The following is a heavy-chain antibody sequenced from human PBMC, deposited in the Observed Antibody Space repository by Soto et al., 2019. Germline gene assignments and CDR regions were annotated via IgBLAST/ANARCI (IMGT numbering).Heavy chain of an antibody. Sequence: QVQLVQSGAEVKKPGSSVKVSCKASGGTFSTYGINWVRLAPGQGLEWMGWIIPKFGTTKNAKKFQGRVTLTADESPNTAYMELKYTRSEDTAVYFCAREVDSYYGGNSLSLDYWGQGTLVAVSS. CDR3: AREVDSYYGGNSLSLDY. D-gene: IGHD4-17*01. CDR1: GGTFSTYG. CDR2: IIPKFGTT. J-gene: IGHJ4*02. V-gene: IGHV1-69*13.